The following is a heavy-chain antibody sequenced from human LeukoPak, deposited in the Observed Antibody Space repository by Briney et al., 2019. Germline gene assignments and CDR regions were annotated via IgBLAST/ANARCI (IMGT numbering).Heavy chain of an antibody. CDR1: GGSISSYY. D-gene: IGHD6-19*01. Sequence: SETLSLTCTVSGGSISSYYWSWIRQPPGKGLEWIWYIHYSGSTSYNPSLKSRVTISVDTSKNQFSLKLSSVTAADTAVYYCARHWSGWYYFDYWGQGALVTVSS. J-gene: IGHJ4*02. CDR3: ARHWSGWYYFDY. V-gene: IGHV4-59*08. CDR2: IHYSGST.